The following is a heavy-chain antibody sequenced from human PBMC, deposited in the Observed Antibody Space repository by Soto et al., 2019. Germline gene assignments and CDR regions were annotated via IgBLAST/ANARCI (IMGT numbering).Heavy chain of an antibody. Sequence: SETLSLTCTVSGASMTTAAAYWPWIRQPPGKGLEWIGSVYSGGATYYNPSLKGRATISADMSNNQFFLSLTSLTAADTAVYYCAGRSLLVAPTWGQGILVTVSS. J-gene: IGHJ4*02. CDR2: VYSGGAT. V-gene: IGHV4-39*01. CDR3: AGRSLLVAPT. D-gene: IGHD2-21*01. CDR1: GASMTTAAAY.